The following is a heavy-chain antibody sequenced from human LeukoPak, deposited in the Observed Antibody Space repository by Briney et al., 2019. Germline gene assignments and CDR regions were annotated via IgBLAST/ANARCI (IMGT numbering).Heavy chain of an antibody. D-gene: IGHD3-22*01. Sequence: GSLRLSCAASGFTFSDYYMSWIRQPPGKGLEWIGEINHSGSTNYNPSLKSRVSISVETSKNQFSLNLDSVTAADTAVYYCARGPSIRYYDGSGYYYFDYWGQGTLVTAST. CDR3: ARGPSIRYYDGSGYYYFDY. CDR2: INHSGST. CDR1: GFTFSDYY. V-gene: IGHV4-34*01. J-gene: IGHJ4*02.